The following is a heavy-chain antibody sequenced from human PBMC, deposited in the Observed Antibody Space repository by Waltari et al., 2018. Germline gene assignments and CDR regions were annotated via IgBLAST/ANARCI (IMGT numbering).Heavy chain of an antibody. V-gene: IGHV4-31*01. D-gene: IGHD2-2*01. CDR3: ARVGGIRGYAPVGAFDI. J-gene: IGHJ3*02. CDR2: VYKSGST. CDR1: GDSISSGSYW. Sequence: QVQLQESGSGLVKPSQTLSLTCSVSGDSISSGSYWWTWLRQYPGKGLEWIGYVYKSGSTDYNPSLKSLVIISVDMSENQFSLRLNSGTAADTAVYYCARVGGIRGYAPVGAFDIWGQGKMVTVSS.